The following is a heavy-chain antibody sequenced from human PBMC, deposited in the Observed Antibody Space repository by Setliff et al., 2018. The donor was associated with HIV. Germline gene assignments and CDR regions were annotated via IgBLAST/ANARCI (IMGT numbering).Heavy chain of an antibody. Sequence: AASVKVSCAASGFTFSFHAMTWVRQAPGKGLEWVSGINGDGDSTYYADSVKGRFTVSRDNSKDTLTLQMNDLRAEDTGLYYCAKDYTTTFWEYNWFDLWGQGTLVTVSS. CDR3: AKDYTTTFWEYNWFDL. J-gene: IGHJ5*02. CDR2: INGDGDST. D-gene: IGHD3-3*01. CDR1: GFTFSFHA. V-gene: IGHV3-23*01.